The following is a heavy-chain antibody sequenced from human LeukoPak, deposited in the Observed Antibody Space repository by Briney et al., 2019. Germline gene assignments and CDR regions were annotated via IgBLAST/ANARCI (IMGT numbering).Heavy chain of an antibody. Sequence: PSETLSLTCSVSDGFINSYYWYWIRRPPGKGLEWIGYIYYNGNTNYSPSLKSRVTMSVDTSKNLFSLKVSSVTAADTAVYYCARGRSNYYGMDVWGQGTTVTVSS. CDR3: ARGRSNYYGMDV. CDR2: IYYNGNT. D-gene: IGHD1-26*01. J-gene: IGHJ6*02. CDR1: DGFINSYY. V-gene: IGHV4-59*01.